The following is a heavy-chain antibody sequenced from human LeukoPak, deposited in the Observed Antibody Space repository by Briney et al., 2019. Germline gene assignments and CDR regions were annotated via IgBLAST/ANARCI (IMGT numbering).Heavy chain of an antibody. CDR2: FSGTDGGT. CDR3: AKNGDRGAYCSGGTCYPYYYYYMDV. CDR1: GFTVSSYG. D-gene: IGHD2-15*01. Sequence: PGGSLRLSCAASGFTVSSYGMTWARQAPGKGLEWVSSFSGTDGGTYYADSVKGRFTISRDNSRNTLYLQMNSLRAEDTAIYYCAKNGDRGAYCSGGTCYPYYYYYMDVWGKGTTVTISS. J-gene: IGHJ6*03. V-gene: IGHV3-23*01.